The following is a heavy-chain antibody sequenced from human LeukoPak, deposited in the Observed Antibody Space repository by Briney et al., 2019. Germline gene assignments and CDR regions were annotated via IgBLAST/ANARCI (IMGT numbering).Heavy chain of an antibody. D-gene: IGHD3-10*01. CDR1: GYTLTELS. CDR2: FDPEDGET. CDR3: ASGRVWFGERDYYYYMDV. J-gene: IGHJ6*03. V-gene: IGHV1-24*01. Sequence: ASVKVSFKVSGYTLTELSMHWVRQAPGKGREWMGGFDPEDGETIYAQKFQDRVTMTTDTSTSTAYMELWSLRSDDTAVYYCASGRVWFGERDYYYYMDVWGKGTTVTVSS.